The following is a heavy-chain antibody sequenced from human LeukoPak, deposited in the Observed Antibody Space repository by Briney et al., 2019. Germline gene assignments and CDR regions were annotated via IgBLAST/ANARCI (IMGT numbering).Heavy chain of an antibody. V-gene: IGHV3-11*05. J-gene: IGHJ4*02. CDR1: GFTFSDYY. D-gene: IGHD2-15*01. Sequence: GGSLILSCAASGFTFSDYYMSWIRQAPGKGLEWVSYISSSSSYTNYADSVKGRFTISRDNAKNSLYLQMNSLRAEDTAVYYCAKGSGGSCYSVVDCWGQGTLVIVSS. CDR2: ISSSSSYT. CDR3: AKGSGGSCYSVVDC.